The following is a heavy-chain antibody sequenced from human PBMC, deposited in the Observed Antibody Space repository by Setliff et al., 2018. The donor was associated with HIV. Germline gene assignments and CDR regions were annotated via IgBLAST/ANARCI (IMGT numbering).Heavy chain of an antibody. Sequence: SETLSLTCTVSGGSIRRGTSYWSWVRRPAGKGLEWIGHIYSGGSTSYNPSLESRVAISFDASENQFSLKMTSVTAADTARYFCARRWGGENNFFDTWGQGVPVTVTS. D-gene: IGHD3-16*01. CDR3: ARRWGGENNFFDT. J-gene: IGHJ5*02. CDR2: IYSGGST. V-gene: IGHV4-61*09. CDR1: GGSIRRGTSY.